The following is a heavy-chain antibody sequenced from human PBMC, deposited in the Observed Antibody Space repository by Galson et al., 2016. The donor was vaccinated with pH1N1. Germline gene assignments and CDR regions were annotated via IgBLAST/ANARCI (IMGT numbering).Heavy chain of an antibody. Sequence: SLRLSCAASGFTFSIYNMNWVRQAPGKGLEWLSYISASSLSIYYADSVKGRFTISRDNAKKSLYLQMNSLRDDDTAMYYCARGGRLPTRPLEGDDSWGQGTLVTVSS. V-gene: IGHV3-48*02. J-gene: IGHJ4*02. D-gene: IGHD3-3*01. CDR1: GFTFSIYN. CDR3: ARGGRLPTRPLEGDDS. CDR2: ISASSLSI.